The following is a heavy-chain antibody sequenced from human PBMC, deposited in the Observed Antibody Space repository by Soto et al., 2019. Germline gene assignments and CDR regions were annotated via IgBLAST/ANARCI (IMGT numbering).Heavy chain of an antibody. CDR1: GYRFTTYW. J-gene: IGHJ6*02. V-gene: IGHV5-51*01. CDR2: VYPGDSDT. D-gene: IGHD2-21*02. Sequence: GESLKISCTVSGYRFTTYWIAWVRQMPGKGLEWMGIVYPGDSDTRYTPSFKGQVTISADKSIRTAYLQWSSLKASDTAVYYCARLYCGGDCYSSRDYYYGMDVWGQGTTVTVS. CDR3: ARLYCGGDCYSSRDYYYGMDV.